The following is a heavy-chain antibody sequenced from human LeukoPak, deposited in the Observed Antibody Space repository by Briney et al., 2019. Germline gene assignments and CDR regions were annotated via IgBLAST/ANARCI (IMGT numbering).Heavy chain of an antibody. D-gene: IGHD2-15*01. J-gene: IGHJ4*02. CDR1: GGSISSGSYY. V-gene: IGHV4-61*01. Sequence: ASETLSLTCTVSGGSISSGSYYWSWIRQPPGKGLEWIGYIYYSGSTNYNPSLKSRVTISVDTSKNQFSLKLSSVTAADTAVYYCARGYCSGGSCYEFDYWGQGTLVTVSS. CDR3: ARGYCSGGSCYEFDY. CDR2: IYYSGST.